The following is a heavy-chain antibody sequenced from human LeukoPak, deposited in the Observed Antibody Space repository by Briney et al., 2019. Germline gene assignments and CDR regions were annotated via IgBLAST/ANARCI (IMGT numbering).Heavy chain of an antibody. CDR1: GFTFSSYA. D-gene: IGHD2-2*01. V-gene: IGHV3-23*01. CDR2: ISGSGGST. Sequence: GGSLRLSCAASGFTFSSYAMSWVRQAPGKGLEWVSAISGSGGSTYYADSVKGRFTISRDNSKNTLYLQMNSLRAEDTAVYYCATRGPYCSSTSCYEAFWGQGTLVTDSS. J-gene: IGHJ4*02. CDR3: ATRGPYCSSTSCYEAF.